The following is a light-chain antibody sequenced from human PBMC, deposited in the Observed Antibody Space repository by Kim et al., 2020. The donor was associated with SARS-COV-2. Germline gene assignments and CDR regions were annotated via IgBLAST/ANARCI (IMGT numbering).Light chain of an antibody. CDR1: PSNVGGNS. CDR3: AAWDDSLNGVV. V-gene: IGLV1-44*01. Sequence: GQRVTIACSGSPSNVGGNSVHWYQQLSGAAPKLLIYDNNRRPSGVPDRFSGSKSGSSASLAISGVQSDDEADYHCAAWDDSLNGVVFGGGTKLTVL. J-gene: IGLJ2*01. CDR2: DNN.